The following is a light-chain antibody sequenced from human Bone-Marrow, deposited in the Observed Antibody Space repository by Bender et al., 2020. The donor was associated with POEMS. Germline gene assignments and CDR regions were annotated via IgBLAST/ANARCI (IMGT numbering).Light chain of an antibody. CDR1: SSDVGGYNF. CDR3: SSYTTSDTVV. CDR2: DVN. V-gene: IGLV2-11*01. J-gene: IGLJ2*01. Sequence: QSALTQPRSVSGSPGQSVAISCTGTSSDVGGYNFVTWYQQHPGKAPKLIIFDVNHRPSGVSYRFSGSKSGNTASLTISGLQIDDEADYYCSSYTTSDTVVFGGGTKVTVL.